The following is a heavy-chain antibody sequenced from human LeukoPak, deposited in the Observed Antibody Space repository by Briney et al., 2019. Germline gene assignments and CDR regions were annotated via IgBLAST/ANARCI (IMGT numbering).Heavy chain of an antibody. CDR3: AREGVPDF. D-gene: IGHD2-8*01. V-gene: IGHV3-48*03. J-gene: IGHJ4*02. CDR1: TFTFSNYE. CDR2: ISRSGSTI. Sequence: QPGGSLRLSCAASTFTFSNYEMNWVRQAPGKGLEWISYISRSGSTIYYADSVKGRFTISRDNAKKSLYLQMNSLRVEDTAIYYCAREGVPDFWGQGTLVTVSS.